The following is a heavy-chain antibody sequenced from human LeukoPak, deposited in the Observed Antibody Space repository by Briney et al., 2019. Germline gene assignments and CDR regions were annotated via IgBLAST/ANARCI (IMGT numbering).Heavy chain of an antibody. J-gene: IGHJ4*02. V-gene: IGHV1-18*01. Sequence: VASVKVSCKTSGYTFIKYGISWVRQAPGQGLEWMAWISAYTGHTRYAQKFKGRVTMTTDSATSTVYMDLRSLSSDDTAVYYCSRTTDASGSHYPLDYWGQGTLVTVSS. D-gene: IGHD3-10*01. CDR3: SRTTDASGSHYPLDY. CDR2: ISAYTGHT. CDR1: GYTFIKYG.